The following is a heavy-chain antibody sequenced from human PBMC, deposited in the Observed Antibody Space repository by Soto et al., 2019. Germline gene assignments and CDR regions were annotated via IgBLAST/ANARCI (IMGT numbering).Heavy chain of an antibody. CDR2: IYSGGST. CDR3: ARESGYSYGNYYYHGMDV. Sequence: PGGSLRLSCAASGFTVSSIYMSWVRQAPGKGLEWVSVIYSGGSTYYADSVKGRFTISRDSSKNTLYLKMNRLRAEDTAVYYCARESGYSYGNYYYHGMDVWGQGTTVTVSS. V-gene: IGHV3-53*01. D-gene: IGHD5-18*01. J-gene: IGHJ6*02. CDR1: GFTVSSIY.